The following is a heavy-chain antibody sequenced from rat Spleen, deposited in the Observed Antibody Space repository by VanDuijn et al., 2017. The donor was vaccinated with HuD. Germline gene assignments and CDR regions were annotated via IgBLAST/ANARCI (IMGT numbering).Heavy chain of an antibody. D-gene: IGHD1-3*01. CDR1: GFTFSDYY. J-gene: IGHJ2*01. V-gene: IGHV5-25*01. CDR3: ARHELSHFFDD. Sequence: EVQLVESDGGLVQPGRSLKLSCAASGFTFSDYYMAWVRQAPTKGLEWVAYISAGGDSSYYRDSVKGRFTISRDNAKSSLYLQMDSLRSEDTATYYCARHELSHFFDDWGQGVMVTVSS. CDR2: ISAGGDSS.